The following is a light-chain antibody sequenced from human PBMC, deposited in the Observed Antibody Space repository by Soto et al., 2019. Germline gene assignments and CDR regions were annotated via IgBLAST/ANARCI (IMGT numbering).Light chain of an antibody. V-gene: IGLV2-14*01. CDR2: DVS. J-gene: IGLJ1*01. CDR3: TSYTSSSTYV. Sequence: QSALTQPASVSGSPGQSITISCTGTSSDVGGYNYVSWYQQHPGKAPKLMIYDVSNRPSGVSNRFSGSKSGNTASLTISGLQAEDGADYYCTSYTSSSTYVFGIGTKVPS. CDR1: SSDVGGYNY.